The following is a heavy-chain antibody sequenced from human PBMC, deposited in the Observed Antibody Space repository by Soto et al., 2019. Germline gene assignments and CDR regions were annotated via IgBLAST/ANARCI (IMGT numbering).Heavy chain of an antibody. Sequence: GGSLRLSCAASGFTFSSYWMSWVRQAPGKGLEWVANIKQDGSERYYVDSVKGRFTISRDNAKNSLYLQMNSLRAEDTAVYYWTVGISFFDYWGQGTLVTVSS. CDR2: IKQDGSER. CDR1: GFTFSSYW. D-gene: IGHD2-21*01. V-gene: IGHV3-7*03. J-gene: IGHJ4*02. CDR3: TVGISFFDY.